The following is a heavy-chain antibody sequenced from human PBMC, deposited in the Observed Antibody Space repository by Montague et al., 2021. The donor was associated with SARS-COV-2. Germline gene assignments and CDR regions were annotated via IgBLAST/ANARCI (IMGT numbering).Heavy chain of an antibody. D-gene: IGHD3-10*01. Sequence: SETLSLTCTVSGGSFSGYYWSWIRQPPGKVLEWIGEINHSGSTNYNPSLKSRVTISVDTSKNQFSLKLSSVTAADTAVYYCARVRYYGSGTSLGMDVWGQGTTVTVSS. J-gene: IGHJ6*02. V-gene: IGHV4-34*01. CDR1: GGSFSGYY. CDR3: ARVRYYGSGTSLGMDV. CDR2: INHSGST.